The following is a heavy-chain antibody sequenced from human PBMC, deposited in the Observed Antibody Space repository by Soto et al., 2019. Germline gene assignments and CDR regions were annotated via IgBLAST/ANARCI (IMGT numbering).Heavy chain of an antibody. CDR2: ISYDGSNK. J-gene: IGHJ6*02. CDR1: GFTFSSYA. V-gene: IGHV3-30-3*01. Sequence: QVQLVESGGGVVQPGRSLRLSCAASGFTFSSYAMHWVRQAPGKGLEWVAVISYDGSNKYYADSVKGRFTISTDNSKSALYLQMNSLRAEDTAVYYCAREDIVVMVAATGPIYYYYGMDVWGQGTTVTVSS. D-gene: IGHD2-15*01. CDR3: AREDIVVMVAATGPIYYYYGMDV.